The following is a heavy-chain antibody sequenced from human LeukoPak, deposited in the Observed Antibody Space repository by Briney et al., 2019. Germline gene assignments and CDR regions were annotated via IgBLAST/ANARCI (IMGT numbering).Heavy chain of an antibody. Sequence: PSETLSLTCAVSGYSISSSNWWGWTRQPPGKGLEWIGYIYYSGSIYYNPSLKSRVTMSVDTSKNQFSLKLSSVTAVDTAVYYCARNAVGATTGAFDIWGQGTMVTVSS. CDR3: ARNAVGATTGAFDI. V-gene: IGHV4-28*05. D-gene: IGHD1-26*01. CDR1: GYSISSSNW. CDR2: IYYSGSI. J-gene: IGHJ3*02.